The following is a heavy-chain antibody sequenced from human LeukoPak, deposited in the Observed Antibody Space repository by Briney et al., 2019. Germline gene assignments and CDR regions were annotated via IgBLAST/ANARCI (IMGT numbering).Heavy chain of an antibody. D-gene: IGHD3-3*01. CDR1: GFTLNRYS. CDR2: ISSSGSYI. CDR3: ATANNDFWSGYYSYFYFDY. V-gene: IGHV3-21*01. Sequence: GGSLRLSCVASGFTLNRYSMNWVRQAPGKGLEWVSSISSSGSYIFYADSLKDRITISRDNAKNSLYLQMSSLRAEDTAVYYCATANNDFWSGYYSYFYFDYWGQGTLVTVSS. J-gene: IGHJ4*02.